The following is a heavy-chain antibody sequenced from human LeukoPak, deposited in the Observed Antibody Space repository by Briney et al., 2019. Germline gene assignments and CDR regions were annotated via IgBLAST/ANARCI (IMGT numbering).Heavy chain of an antibody. CDR1: GLSFSLYA. CDR2: INSGGDDI. J-gene: IGHJ4*02. Sequence: GGSLILSCAASGLSFSLYAMNWVRQAAGKGLDWISYINSGGDDIHYAASVRGRFTISRDDAGNTLFLKLSSLRAEDTAVYYCARDTSRPGLIDDWGQGNLITVSS. CDR3: ARDTSRPGLIDD. V-gene: IGHV3-21*05.